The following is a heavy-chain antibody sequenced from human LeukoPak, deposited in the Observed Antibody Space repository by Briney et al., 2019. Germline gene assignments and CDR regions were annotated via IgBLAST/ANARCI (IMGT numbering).Heavy chain of an antibody. V-gene: IGHV4-59*01. CDR3: ARVSVVTADFDY. CDR2: IYYSGST. CDR1: GGSISSYY. Sequence: SETLSLTCTVPGGSISSYYWSWIRQPPGKGLEWIGYIYYSGSTNYNPSLKSRVTISVDTSKNQFSLKLSSVTAADTAGYYCARVSVVTADFDYWGQGTLVTVSS. D-gene: IGHD4-23*01. J-gene: IGHJ4*02.